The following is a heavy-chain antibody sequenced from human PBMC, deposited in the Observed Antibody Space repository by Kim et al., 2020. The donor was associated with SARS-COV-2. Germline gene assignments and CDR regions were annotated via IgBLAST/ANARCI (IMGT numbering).Heavy chain of an antibody. J-gene: IGHJ4*02. CDR2: IYSGGMT. Sequence: GGSLRLSCEASQLTVSRNHMSWVRQAPGKGLEWVSVIYSGGMTSYAGAVKGRFTISRDSSKNTVILEMNSLIADDTAVYYCARDPLGDGYSFSDYWCQGT. D-gene: IGHD4-4*01. CDR3: ARDPLGDGYSFSDY. CDR1: QLTVSRNH. V-gene: IGHV3-53*01.